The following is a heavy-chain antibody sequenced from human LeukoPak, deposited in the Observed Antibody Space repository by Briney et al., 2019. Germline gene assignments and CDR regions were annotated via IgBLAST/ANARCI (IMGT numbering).Heavy chain of an antibody. Sequence: GGSLRLSCAASGFTFSAYSINWVRQAPGKGLEWVSYISSSSSTIYYTDSVKGRFTISRDNAKKSLYPQMNSLRAEDTAVYYCARSGGGTTGWSDFWGQGTLVTVSS. CDR2: ISSSSSTI. D-gene: IGHD1-1*01. CDR3: ARSGGGTTGWSDF. V-gene: IGHV3-48*04. J-gene: IGHJ4*02. CDR1: GFTFSAYS.